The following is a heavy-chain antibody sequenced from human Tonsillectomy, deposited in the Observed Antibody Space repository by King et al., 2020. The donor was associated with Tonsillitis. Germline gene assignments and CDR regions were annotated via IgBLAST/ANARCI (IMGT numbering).Heavy chain of an antibody. CDR1: GYSFTTNW. V-gene: IGHV5-51*01. CDR3: ARQGCGSTSCHSVDY. D-gene: IGHD2-2*01. Sequence: VQLVESGAEVKKPGESLKISCKCSGYSFTTNWIAWVRHMPGKGLGLMGIIFPCDTATSYSTSFHGQVTISVDKSSSNSYLQWSSLKASDTAMYYCARQGCGSTSCHSVDYWGQGTLVTVSS. CDR2: IFPCDTAT. J-gene: IGHJ4*02.